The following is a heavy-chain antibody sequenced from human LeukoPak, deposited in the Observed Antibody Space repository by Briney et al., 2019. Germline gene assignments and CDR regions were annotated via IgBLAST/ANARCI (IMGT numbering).Heavy chain of an antibody. J-gene: IGHJ6*03. CDR2: ISGSGGST. CDR1: GFTFSSYG. Sequence: GGTLRLSCAASGFTFSSYGMSWVRQAPGKGLEWVSAISGSGGSTYYADSVKGRFTISRDNSKNTLYLQMNSLRAEDTAVYYCARENCSGGSCYSIYYYYYMDVWGKGTTVTVSS. D-gene: IGHD2-15*01. V-gene: IGHV3-23*01. CDR3: ARENCSGGSCYSIYYYYYMDV.